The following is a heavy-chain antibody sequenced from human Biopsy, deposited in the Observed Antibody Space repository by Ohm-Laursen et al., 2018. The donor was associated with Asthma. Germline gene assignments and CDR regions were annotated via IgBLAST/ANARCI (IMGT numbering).Heavy chain of an antibody. V-gene: IGHV3-30*03. CDR2: ISYDGSTK. Sequence: SLRLSCTASGFTLTTYAIHWVRQAPGKGLEWVAVISYDGSTKYSADSVKGRFIVSRDISKNILSLQMNSLRPEDTAVYYCARDVVWFREVGGMDVWGQGTAVTVSS. CDR1: GFTLTTYA. CDR3: ARDVVWFREVGGMDV. J-gene: IGHJ6*02. D-gene: IGHD3-10*01.